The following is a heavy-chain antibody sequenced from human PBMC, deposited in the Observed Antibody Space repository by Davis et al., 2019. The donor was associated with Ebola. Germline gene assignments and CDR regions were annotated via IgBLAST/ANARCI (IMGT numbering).Heavy chain of an antibody. J-gene: IGHJ3*02. D-gene: IGHD3-22*01. CDR2: INPITGGT. CDR3: ANEGGRNYDGSSYVFDI. V-gene: IGHV1-46*01. CDR1: GYRFSSYS. Sequence: ASVKVSCKASGYRFSSYSINWVRQAPGQGLEWMGIINPITGGTSYAQNFQVRVNMTRDTSTSTVYMELSSLRSEDTAVYYCANEGGRNYDGSSYVFDIWGQGTMVKVSS.